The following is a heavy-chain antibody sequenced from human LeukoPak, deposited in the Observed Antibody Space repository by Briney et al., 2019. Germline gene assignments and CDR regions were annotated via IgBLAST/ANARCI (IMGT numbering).Heavy chain of an antibody. D-gene: IGHD4-17*01. Sequence: PGGSLRLSCAASGFTFSSYEMNWVRQAPGKELEWISYITSSGSTIYYADSVKGRFTISRDNAKNSLYLQMSSLRAEDTAVYYCAKDVYGDYVYAFDIWGQGTMVTVSS. CDR3: AKDVYGDYVYAFDI. CDR1: GFTFSSYE. CDR2: ITSSGSTI. J-gene: IGHJ3*02. V-gene: IGHV3-48*03.